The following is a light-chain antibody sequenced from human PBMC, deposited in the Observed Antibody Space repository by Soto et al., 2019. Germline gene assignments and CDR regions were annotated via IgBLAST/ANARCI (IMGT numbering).Light chain of an antibody. J-gene: IGKJ1*01. CDR2: DAS. CDR3: QQSYSTPPWT. CDR1: QTIVTS. Sequence: DIQMTQSPSSLSASVGDRITITCRASQTIVTSLNWYQQKPGKAPNLLIYDASTLQSGVPSRFSGSGSGADFTLTISCLQPEDFATYYCQQSYSTPPWTFGQGTKVDIK. V-gene: IGKV1-39*01.